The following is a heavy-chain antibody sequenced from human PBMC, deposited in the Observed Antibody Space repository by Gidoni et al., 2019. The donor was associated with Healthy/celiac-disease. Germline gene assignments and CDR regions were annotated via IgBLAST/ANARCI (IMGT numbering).Heavy chain of an antibody. CDR1: GFTFSSYG. CDR2: IWYDGSNK. V-gene: IGHV3-33*01. CDR3: ASGYCTNGVCYTLDY. J-gene: IGHJ4*02. D-gene: IGHD2-8*01. Sequence: QVQLVESGGGVVQPGRSLRLSCAASGFTFSSYGMHWVRQAPGKGLEWVAVIWYDGSNKYYADSVKGRFTISRDNSKNTLYLQMNSLRAEDTAVYYCASGYCTNGVCYTLDYWGQGTLVTVSS.